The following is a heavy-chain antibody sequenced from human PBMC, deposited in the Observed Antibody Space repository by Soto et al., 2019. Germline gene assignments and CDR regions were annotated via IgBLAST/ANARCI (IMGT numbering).Heavy chain of an antibody. CDR2: IGSSGSA. CDR1: GFTFSSYA. Sequence: GGSLRLSCAASGFTFSSYAMTWVRQAPGKGLEWVSAIGSSGSAYYADSVKGRFTISRDTPKKTLYLQMNSLRVEDTAKYYCAKGFRSLEWYSLAPFDYWGQGALVTVSS. V-gene: IGHV3-23*01. J-gene: IGHJ4*02. CDR3: AKGFRSLEWYSLAPFDY. D-gene: IGHD3-3*01.